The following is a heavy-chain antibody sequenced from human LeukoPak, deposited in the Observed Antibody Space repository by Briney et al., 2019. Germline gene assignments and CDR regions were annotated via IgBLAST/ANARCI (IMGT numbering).Heavy chain of an antibody. CDR2: IYHSGST. J-gene: IGHJ5*02. D-gene: IGHD3-3*01. V-gene: IGHV4-38-2*02. Sequence: SETLSLACTVSGYSISSGYYWGWIRQPPGRGLEWIGSIYHSGSTYYNPSLKSRVTISVDTSKNQFSLKLSSVTAADTAVYYCARDPRARFSHPNWFDPWGQGTLVTVSS. CDR3: ARDPRARFSHPNWFDP. CDR1: GYSISSGYY.